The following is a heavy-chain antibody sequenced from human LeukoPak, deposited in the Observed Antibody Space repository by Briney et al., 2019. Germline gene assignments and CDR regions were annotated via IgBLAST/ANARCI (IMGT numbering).Heavy chain of an antibody. Sequence: GGSLRLSCAASGFTFSSYWMHWVRQAPGKGLVWVSRINSDGSSTSSADSVKGRFTISRDNSKNTLYLQMNSLRAEDTAVYYCASRELELQPFDYWGQGTLVTVSS. CDR2: INSDGSST. CDR3: ASRELELQPFDY. V-gene: IGHV3-74*01. J-gene: IGHJ4*02. D-gene: IGHD1-7*01. CDR1: GFTFSSYW.